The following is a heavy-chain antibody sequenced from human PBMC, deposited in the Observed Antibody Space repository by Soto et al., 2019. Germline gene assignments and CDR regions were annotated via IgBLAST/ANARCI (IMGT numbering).Heavy chain of an antibody. CDR1: GASISSSY. D-gene: IGHD5-12*01. V-gene: IGHV4-59*01. J-gene: IGHJ4*02. Sequence: LSLTCTVSGASISSSYWSWIRQSPERGLEWIAYVYHTGATNYNPSLKSRVTISLDTSKGQFSLNLTSLTTADTAVYFCARGGNRYSNVASGVGGFDYWGQGSLVTVSS. CDR2: VYHTGAT. CDR3: ARGGNRYSNVASGVGGFDY.